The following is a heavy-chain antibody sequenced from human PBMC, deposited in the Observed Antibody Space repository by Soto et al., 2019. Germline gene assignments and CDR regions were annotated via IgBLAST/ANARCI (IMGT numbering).Heavy chain of an antibody. J-gene: IGHJ6*02. CDR2: IIPILGIA. CDR1: GGTFSSYT. Sequence: QVQLVQSGAEVKKPGSSVKVSCKASGGTFSSYTISWVRQAPGQGLEWMGRIIPILGIANYAQKFQGRVTITADKSTSTAYMELSSLRSEDTAVYYCARLASVSCYYYYGMDVWGQGTTVTVSS. CDR3: ARLASVSCYYYYGMDV. D-gene: IGHD1-1*01. V-gene: IGHV1-69*02.